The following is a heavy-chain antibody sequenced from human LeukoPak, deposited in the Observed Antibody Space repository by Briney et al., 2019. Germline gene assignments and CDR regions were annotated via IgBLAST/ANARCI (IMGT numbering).Heavy chain of an antibody. D-gene: IGHD1-26*01. CDR2: INSDGSST. Sequence: GGSLRLSCAASGFTFSSYWMHWVRQAPGKGLLWYSRINSDGSSTSYADSVKGRFTISRDNAKNTLYLQMNSLRAEDTAVYYCARARGSARFDYWRQGTLVPVPS. CDR3: ARARGSARFDY. V-gene: IGHV3-74*01. CDR1: GFTFSSYW. J-gene: IGHJ4*02.